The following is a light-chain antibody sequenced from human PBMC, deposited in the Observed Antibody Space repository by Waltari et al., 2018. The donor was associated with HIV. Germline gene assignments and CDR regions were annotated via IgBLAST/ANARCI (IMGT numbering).Light chain of an antibody. Sequence: QSALTQPASVSGSPGQSITISCTGTSSDVGDYNYVSWYQQHPAKAPKLMIYDVNKRPAVVSNLFAGSKSGHTASLTISGLQAEDEADYYCCSYAGSSTVVFGGGTKLTVL. CDR2: DVN. J-gene: IGLJ2*01. CDR1: SSDVGDYNY. CDR3: CSYAGSSTVV. V-gene: IGLV2-23*02.